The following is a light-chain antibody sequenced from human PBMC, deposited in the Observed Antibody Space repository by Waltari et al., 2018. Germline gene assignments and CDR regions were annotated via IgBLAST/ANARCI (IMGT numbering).Light chain of an antibody. CDR1: TSNIGNHY. Sequence: QSVLTQPPSVSAAPGQKVTISCPGDTSNIGNHYVSWYQHLPGTAPKLLIYDNNKRPSGVPDRFSGSKSGTSATLAITALQTGDEADYYCGSWDSILSAVIFGAGTRLTVL. CDR2: DNN. CDR3: GSWDSILSAVI. V-gene: IGLV1-51*01. J-gene: IGLJ2*01.